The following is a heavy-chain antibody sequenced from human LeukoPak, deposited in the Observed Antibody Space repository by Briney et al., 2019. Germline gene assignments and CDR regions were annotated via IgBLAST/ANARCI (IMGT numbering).Heavy chain of an antibody. CDR2: IYHSGST. V-gene: IGHV4-4*02. CDR3: ARTDVVVVAATFFDY. D-gene: IGHD2-15*01. CDR1: GGSISSSNW. J-gene: IGHJ4*02. Sequence: SETLSLTCAVSGGSISSSNWWSWVRQPPGRGLEWIGEIYHSGSTNYNPSLKSRVTISVDKSKNQFSLKLSSVTAADTAVYYCARTDVVVVAATFFDYWGQGTLVTVSS.